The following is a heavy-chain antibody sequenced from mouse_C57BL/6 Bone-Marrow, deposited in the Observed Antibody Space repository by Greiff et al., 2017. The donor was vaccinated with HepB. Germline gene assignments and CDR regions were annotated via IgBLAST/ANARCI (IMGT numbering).Heavy chain of an antibody. J-gene: IGHJ3*01. V-gene: IGHV7-3*01. D-gene: IGHD1-1*01. Sequence: EVKVVESGGGLVQPGGSLSLSCAASGFTFTDYYMSWVRQPPGKALEWLGFIRNKANGYTTEYSASVKGRFTISRDNSQSILYLQMNALRAEDSATYYCARSGSSSFAYWGQGTLVTVSA. CDR1: GFTFTDYY. CDR2: IRNKANGYTT. CDR3: ARSGSSSFAY.